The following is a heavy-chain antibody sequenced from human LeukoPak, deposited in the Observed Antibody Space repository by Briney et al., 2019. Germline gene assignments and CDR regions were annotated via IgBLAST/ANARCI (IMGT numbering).Heavy chain of an antibody. CDR2: VNHSGST. D-gene: IGHD6-13*01. CDR1: GGSFSGYY. CDR3: ARRGSSSWFKFDP. V-gene: IGHV4-34*01. Sequence: SETLSLTCAVYGGSFSGYYWCWIGQPPGKGLEWIGEVNHSGSTNYNPSLESRVTISVDTSKNQFSLKLSSVTAADTAVYYCARRGSSSWFKFDPWGQGTLVTVSS. J-gene: IGHJ5*02.